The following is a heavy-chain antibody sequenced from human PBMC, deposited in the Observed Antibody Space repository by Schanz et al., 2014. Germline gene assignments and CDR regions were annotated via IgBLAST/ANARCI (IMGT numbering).Heavy chain of an antibody. V-gene: IGHV3-23*01. CDR2: ISGSGGNT. Sequence: EVQLLESGGGLVQPGGSLRLSCAASGFTFSNYAMNWVRQAPGKGLEWVSGISGSGGNTFYADSVKGRFTISRDNSKTTLYLQMNGLRVEDTAVYYCAKVWGSDYFYPFDYWGQGTLVTVSS. CDR3: AKVWGSDYFYPFDY. CDR1: GFTFSNYA. D-gene: IGHD3-22*01. J-gene: IGHJ4*02.